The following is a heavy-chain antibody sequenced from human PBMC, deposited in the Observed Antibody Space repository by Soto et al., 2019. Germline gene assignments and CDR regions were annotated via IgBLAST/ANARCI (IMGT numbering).Heavy chain of an antibody. V-gene: IGHV4-34*01. CDR2: INHSGST. CDR3: ARGFGSSWYYYYYMNV. D-gene: IGHD6-13*01. J-gene: IGHJ6*03. CDR1: GGSFSGYY. Sequence: SETLSLTCAVYGGSFSGYYWSWIRQPPGKGLEWIGEINHSGSTNYNPSLKSRVTISVDTSKNQFSLKLSSVTAADTAVYYCARGFGSSWYYYYYMNVWGKGTTVTVSS.